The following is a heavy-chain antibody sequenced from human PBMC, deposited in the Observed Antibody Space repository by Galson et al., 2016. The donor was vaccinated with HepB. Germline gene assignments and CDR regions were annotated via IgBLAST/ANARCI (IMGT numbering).Heavy chain of an antibody. CDR1: GFTFSDHY. V-gene: IGHV3-72*01. CDR3: VRVGVASACYPFDS. CDR2: IRDKANSYTT. D-gene: IGHD6-13*01. J-gene: IGHJ4*02. Sequence: SLRLSCAASGFTFSDHYMDWVRQAPGKGLEWVGRIRDKANSYTTQYATSVKGRFTISRDVSKSSLFLQMNSLKTEDTAVYYLVRVGVASACYPFDSWGQGTLVTVSS.